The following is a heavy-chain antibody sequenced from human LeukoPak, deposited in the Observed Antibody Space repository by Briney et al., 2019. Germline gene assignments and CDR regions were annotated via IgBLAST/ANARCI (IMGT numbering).Heavy chain of an antibody. CDR2: IRSKANSYAT. CDR1: GFTFSGSA. V-gene: IGHV3-73*01. Sequence: GGSLKLSCAASGFTFSGSAMHWVRQASGKGLEWVGRIRSKANSYATAYAASVEGRFTISRDDSKNTAYLQMNSLKTEDTAVYYCTRLYMVRGVIPLEGYYGMDVWGQGTTVTVSS. J-gene: IGHJ6*02. CDR3: TRLYMVRGVIPLEGYYGMDV. D-gene: IGHD3-10*01.